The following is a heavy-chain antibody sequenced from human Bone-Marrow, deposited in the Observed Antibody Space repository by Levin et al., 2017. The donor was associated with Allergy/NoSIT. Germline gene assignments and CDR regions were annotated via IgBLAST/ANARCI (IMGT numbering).Heavy chain of an antibody. CDR3: AKDAYYDFWSGYPKGAFDI. J-gene: IGHJ3*02. CDR1: GFTFSSYA. CDR2: ISGSGGST. D-gene: IGHD3-3*01. Sequence: PGGSLRLSCAASGFTFSSYAMSWVRQAPGKGLEWVSAISGSGGSTYYADSVKGRFTISRDNSKNTLYLQMNSLRAEDTAVYYCAKDAYYDFWSGYPKGAFDIWGQGTMVTVSS. V-gene: IGHV3-23*01.